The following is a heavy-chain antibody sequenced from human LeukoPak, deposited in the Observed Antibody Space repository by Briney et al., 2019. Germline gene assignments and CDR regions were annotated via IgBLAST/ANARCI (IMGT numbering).Heavy chain of an antibody. Sequence: SETLSLTCAVYGGSFSGYYWSWIRQPPGKGLEWIGEINHSGSTNYNPSLKSRVTISVDTSKNQFSLKLSSVTAADTAVYCCARGRAGPFDYWGQGTLVTVSS. CDR2: INHSGST. CDR3: ARGRAGPFDY. V-gene: IGHV4-34*01. J-gene: IGHJ4*02. D-gene: IGHD6-19*01. CDR1: GGSFSGYY.